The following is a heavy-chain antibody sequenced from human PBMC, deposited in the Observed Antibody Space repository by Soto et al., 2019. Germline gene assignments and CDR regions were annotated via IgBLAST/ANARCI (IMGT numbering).Heavy chain of an antibody. CDR1: GFTFSSYE. CDR2: SRAKSNGYTT. CDR3: VGESFYRLDY. D-gene: IGHD3-16*01. J-gene: IGHJ4*02. Sequence: GGSLRLSCAASGFTFSSYEMNWVRQAPGKGLEWVGRSRAKSNGYTTEYAASVKGRFTVSRDDSKNTLFLQMNSLNIGDAAVYYCVGESFYRLDYWGQGSLVTVSS. V-gene: IGHV3-72*01.